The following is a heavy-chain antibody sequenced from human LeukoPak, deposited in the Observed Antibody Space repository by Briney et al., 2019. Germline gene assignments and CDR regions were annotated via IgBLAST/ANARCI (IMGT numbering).Heavy chain of an antibody. CDR1: GFTFSSYG. Sequence: GGSLRLSCAASGFTFSSYGMHWVRQAPGKGLEWVAVISYDGSNKYYADSVKGRFTISRDNSKNTLYLQMNSLRAEDTAIFYCAHGGGNYYYYMDVWGKGTTVTVSS. J-gene: IGHJ6*03. CDR3: AHGGGNYYYYMDV. CDR2: ISYDGSNK. D-gene: IGHD5-24*01. V-gene: IGHV3-30*03.